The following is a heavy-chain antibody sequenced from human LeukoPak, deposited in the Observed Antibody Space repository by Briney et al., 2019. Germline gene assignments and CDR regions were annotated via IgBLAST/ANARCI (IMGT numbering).Heavy chain of an antibody. CDR1: GFTFNNYA. J-gene: IGHJ4*02. V-gene: IGHV3-23*01. Sequence: GGSLRLSCTASGFTFNNYAMSWVRQAPGKGLELVSAITDIGGDTYHADSVEGRFTISRDNSKMTLYLQMNSLRVEDTAVYYCAKGSRSSRPYYFDYWGQGSLVTVSS. CDR2: ITDIGGDT. D-gene: IGHD6-6*01. CDR3: AKGSRSSRPYYFDY.